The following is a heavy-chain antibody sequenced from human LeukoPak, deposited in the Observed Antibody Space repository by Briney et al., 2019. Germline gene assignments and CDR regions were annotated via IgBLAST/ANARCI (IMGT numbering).Heavy chain of an antibody. Sequence: ASVKVSCKASGYTFTSYGISWVRQAPGQGLEWMGWISAYNGNTNYAQKLQGRVTMTTDTSTSTAYMELRSLRSDDTAVYYCASVVLGSGSYRMEAFDIWGQGTMVTVSS. CDR3: ASVVLGSGSYRMEAFDI. CDR2: ISAYNGNT. CDR1: GYTFTSYG. D-gene: IGHD3-10*01. J-gene: IGHJ3*02. V-gene: IGHV1-18*01.